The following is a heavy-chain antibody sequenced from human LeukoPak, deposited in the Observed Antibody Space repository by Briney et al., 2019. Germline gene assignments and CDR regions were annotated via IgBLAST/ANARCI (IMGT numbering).Heavy chain of an antibody. J-gene: IGHJ4*02. V-gene: IGHV3-9*01. Sequence: GGSLRLSCAASGFTFDDYAMHWVRQAPGKGLEWVSGISWNSGSIGYADSVKGRFTISRDNAKNSLYLQMNSLKTEDTAVYYCTTDEVVAATTGGDYWGQGTLVTVSS. D-gene: IGHD2-15*01. CDR3: TTDEVVAATTGGDY. CDR1: GFTFDDYA. CDR2: ISWNSGSI.